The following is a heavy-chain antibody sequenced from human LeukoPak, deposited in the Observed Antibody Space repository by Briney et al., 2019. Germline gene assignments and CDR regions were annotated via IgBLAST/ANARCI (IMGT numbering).Heavy chain of an antibody. CDR2: IYSGGST. CDR1: GFTVSSNY. J-gene: IGHJ3*02. V-gene: IGHV3-66*01. Sequence: GGSLRLSCEASGFTVSSNYMTWVRPAPGKGLEWVSVIYSGGSTYYADSVKGRFTISRDNSKNTLYLQMNSLRAEDTAVYYCACALPAVIPGAFDIWGQGTMVTVSS. D-gene: IGHD2-2*02. CDR3: ACALPAVIPGAFDI.